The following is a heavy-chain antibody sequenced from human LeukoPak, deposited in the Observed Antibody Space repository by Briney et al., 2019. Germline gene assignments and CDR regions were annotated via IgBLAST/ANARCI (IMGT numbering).Heavy chain of an antibody. V-gene: IGHV4-39*01. J-gene: IGHJ3*01. Sequence: PSETLSLTCAVSGGSISSTSYYWAWIRQPPGKGLEWIGTIYYSGSTYHNPSLKSRVTMSVGTSRNQFPLKLSSVDAADTAVYYCAKAGVRYFDSSGLYAFDFWGQGTTVTVSS. CDR3: AKAGVRYFDSSGLYAFDF. CDR1: GGSISSTSYY. CDR2: IYYSGST. D-gene: IGHD3-22*01.